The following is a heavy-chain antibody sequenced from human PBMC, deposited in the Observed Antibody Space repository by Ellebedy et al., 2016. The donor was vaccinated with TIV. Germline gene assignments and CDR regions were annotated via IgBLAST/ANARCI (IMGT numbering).Heavy chain of an antibody. D-gene: IGHD2-15*01. CDR3: AKGAGFCSGGGCYSTVDS. Sequence: GRSLRLSCAASGFTFSDYYMSWIRQAPGKGLGRVSYISSSGSTIYYADSVKGRFTISRDNPKNTLYLQMSSLRDEDTAVYYCAKGAGFCSGGGCYSTVDSWGQGTLVTVSS. J-gene: IGHJ4*02. CDR1: GFTFSDYY. CDR2: ISSSGSTI. V-gene: IGHV3-11*01.